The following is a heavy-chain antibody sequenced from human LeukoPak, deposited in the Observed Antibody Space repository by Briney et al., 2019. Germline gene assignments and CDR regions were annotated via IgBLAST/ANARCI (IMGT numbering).Heavy chain of an antibody. CDR1: GGSISSSSYY. D-gene: IGHD6-19*01. Sequence: PSETLSLTCTVSGGSISSSSYYWGWIRQPPGKGLEWIGSIYYSGSTYYNPSLKSRVTISVDTSKNQFSLKLSSVTAADTAVYYCARKAVAGIFYYYYYMDVWGKGTTVTISS. J-gene: IGHJ6*03. CDR3: ARKAVAGIFYYYYYMDV. V-gene: IGHV4-39*07. CDR2: IYYSGST.